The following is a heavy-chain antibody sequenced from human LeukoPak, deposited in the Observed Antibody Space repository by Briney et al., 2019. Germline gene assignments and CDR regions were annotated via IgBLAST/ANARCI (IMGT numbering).Heavy chain of an antibody. D-gene: IGHD5-12*01. CDR3: ARSYGWLPGGM. J-gene: IGHJ4*02. CDR1: GFTFSDYY. V-gene: IGHV3-11*03. CDR2: ISSTSSYT. Sequence: GGSLRLSCAASGFTFSDYYMSWIRQAPGKGLEWVSYISSTSSYTNYADSVKGRFTLSRDNAKNSLHLQMNSLRAEDTAVYYCARSYGWLPGGMWGQGTLVTVSS.